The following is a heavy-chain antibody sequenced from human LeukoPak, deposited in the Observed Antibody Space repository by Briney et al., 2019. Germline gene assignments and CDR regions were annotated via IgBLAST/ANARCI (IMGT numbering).Heavy chain of an antibody. CDR2: IIPIFGTA. D-gene: IGHD5-18*01. Sequence: SVKVSCKASGGTFSSYAISWVRQAPGQGLEWMGRIIPIFGTANYAQKFQGRVTITTDESTSTAYMELSRLRSEDTAVYYCARDGAAMSSDHWGQGTLVTVSS. CDR1: GGTFSSYA. J-gene: IGHJ4*02. CDR3: ARDGAAMSSDH. V-gene: IGHV1-69*05.